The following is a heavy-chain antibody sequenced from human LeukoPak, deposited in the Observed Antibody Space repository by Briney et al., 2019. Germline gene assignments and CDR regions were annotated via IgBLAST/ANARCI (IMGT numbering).Heavy chain of an antibody. V-gene: IGHV4-4*07. CDR3: ARIQSAADFYGSGRRYYYYMDV. D-gene: IGHD3-10*01. CDR1: GGSISSYY. Sequence: SETLSLTCTVSGGSISSYYWSWIRQPAGKGLEWIGRIYTSGSTNYNPSLKSRVIMSVDTSKNQFSLKLSSVTAADTAVYYCARIQSAADFYGSGRRYYYYMDVWGKGTTVTISS. CDR2: IYTSGST. J-gene: IGHJ6*03.